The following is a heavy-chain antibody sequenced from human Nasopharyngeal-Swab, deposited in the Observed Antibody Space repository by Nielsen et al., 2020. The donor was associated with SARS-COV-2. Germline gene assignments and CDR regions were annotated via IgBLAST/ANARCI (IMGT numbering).Heavy chain of an antibody. D-gene: IGHD3-10*01. CDR3: ANSFGGGYLDD. CDR2: ISYDGGDR. V-gene: IGHV3-30*18. Sequence: WIRQHPGKGLEWVAAISYDGGDRYYADFVKGRFTISRDNSKNTLYMQMSSLRPEDTAVYYCANSFGGGYLDDWGQGTLVTVSS. J-gene: IGHJ4*02.